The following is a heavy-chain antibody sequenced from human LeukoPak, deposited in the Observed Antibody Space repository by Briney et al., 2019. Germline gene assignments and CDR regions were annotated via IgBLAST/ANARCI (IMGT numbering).Heavy chain of an antibody. J-gene: IGHJ4*02. D-gene: IGHD2-8*02. CDR2: INPSGGST. V-gene: IGHV1-46*01. CDR1: GYTFIRYY. CDR3: ARDHSTGGN. Sequence: GASVKVSCKASGYTFIRYYMHWVRQAPGQGLEWMGIINPSGGSTSYAQKFQGRVTMTTDTSTSTAYMELSSLRSEDTAVYYCARDHSTGGNWGQGTLVTVSS.